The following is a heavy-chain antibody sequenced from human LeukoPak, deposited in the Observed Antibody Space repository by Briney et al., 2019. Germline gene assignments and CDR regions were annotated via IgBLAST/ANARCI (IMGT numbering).Heavy chain of an antibody. Sequence: GGSLRLSCAASGFTFSTYTMNWVRQAPGKGLEWVSSISSSSYICYADSVKGRFTISRDNAQNSLYLQMNSLRAEDTAVYYCARDLPRDGDYVYYYGMDVWGQGTTVTVSS. J-gene: IGHJ6*02. D-gene: IGHD4-17*01. CDR2: ISSSSYI. V-gene: IGHV3-21*01. CDR1: GFTFSTYT. CDR3: ARDLPRDGDYVYYYGMDV.